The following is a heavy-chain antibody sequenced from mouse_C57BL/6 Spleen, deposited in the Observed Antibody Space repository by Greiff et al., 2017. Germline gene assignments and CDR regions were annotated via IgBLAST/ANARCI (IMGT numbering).Heavy chain of an antibody. CDR2: ISSGSSTI. Sequence: EVQRVESGGGLVKPGGSLKLSCAASGFTFSDYGMHWVRQAPEKGLEWVAYISSGSSTIYYADTVKGRFTISRDNAKNTLFLQMTSLRSEDTAMYYCARPGGTSWYFDVWGTGTTVTVSS. D-gene: IGHD4-1*01. V-gene: IGHV5-17*01. CDR3: ARPGGTSWYFDV. J-gene: IGHJ1*03. CDR1: GFTFSDYG.